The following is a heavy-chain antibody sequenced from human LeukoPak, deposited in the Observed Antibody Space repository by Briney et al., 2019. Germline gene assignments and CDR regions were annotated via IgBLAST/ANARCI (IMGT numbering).Heavy chain of an antibody. D-gene: IGHD2-2*01. Sequence: PSETLSLTCTVSGGSISSGSYYWSWIRQPAGKGLEWIGRIYTSGSTNYNPSLKSRVTISVDTSKNQFSLKLSSVTAADTAVYYCASTNYCSSTSCPGIYFDLWGRGTLVTVSS. CDR1: GGSISSGSYY. CDR2: IYTSGST. J-gene: IGHJ2*01. CDR3: ASTNYCSSTSCPGIYFDL. V-gene: IGHV4-61*02.